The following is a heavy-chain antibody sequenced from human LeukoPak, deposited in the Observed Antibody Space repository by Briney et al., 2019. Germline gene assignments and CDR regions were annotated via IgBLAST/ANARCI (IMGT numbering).Heavy chain of an antibody. Sequence: GGSLRLSCAASGFTLSSHSMNWVRQAPGKGLEWVASISSSSSYIYYADSVKGRFTISRDNAKNSLFLQMNSLRAEDTAVYYCASDSSSWYFLGFWGQGILVTVSS. CDR2: ISSSSSYI. V-gene: IGHV3-21*04. CDR3: ASDSSSWYFLGF. D-gene: IGHD6-13*01. J-gene: IGHJ4*02. CDR1: GFTLSSHS.